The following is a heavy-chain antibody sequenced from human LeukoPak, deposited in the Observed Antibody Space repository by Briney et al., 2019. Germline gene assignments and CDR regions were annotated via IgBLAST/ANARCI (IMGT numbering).Heavy chain of an antibody. CDR1: GFTFSSHW. V-gene: IGHV3-74*01. D-gene: IGHD1-26*01. CDR2: INGAGSST. J-gene: IGHJ6*02. CDR3: ARPYSGSYYWGMDV. Sequence: PGGSLRLSCAASGFTFSSHWMHWVRQAPGKGLVWVSRINGAGSSTSYADSVKGRFTVSRDNAKNTLNLQMNSLRAEDTAVYYCARPYSGSYYWGMDVWGQGTTVTVSS.